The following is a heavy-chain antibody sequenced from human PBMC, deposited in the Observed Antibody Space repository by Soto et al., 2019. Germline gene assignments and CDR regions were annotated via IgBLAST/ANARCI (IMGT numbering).Heavy chain of an antibody. Sequence: PSETLSLTCAVYGVSFSGYYWSWIRQPPGKGLEWIGQINHSGSTNYNPSLKSRVTISVDTSKNQFSLKLSSVTAADTAVYYCARTSRFDYWGQGTLVTVSS. D-gene: IGHD6-6*01. CDR3: ARTSRFDY. V-gene: IGHV4-34*01. J-gene: IGHJ4*02. CDR1: GVSFSGYY. CDR2: INHSGST.